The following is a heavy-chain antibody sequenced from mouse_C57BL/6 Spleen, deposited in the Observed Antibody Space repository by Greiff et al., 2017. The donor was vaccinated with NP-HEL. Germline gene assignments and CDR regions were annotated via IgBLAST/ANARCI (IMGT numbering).Heavy chain of an antibody. CDR2: IYPGDGDT. CDR1: GYAFSSSW. Sequence: QVQLQQSGPERVKPGASVKISCKASGYAFSSSWMNWVKQRPGKGLEWIGRIYPGDGDTNYNGKFKGKATLTADKSSSTAYMQLSSLTSEDSAVYFCAREDTTVVATDYAMDYWGQGTSVTVSS. V-gene: IGHV1-82*01. D-gene: IGHD1-1*01. CDR3: AREDTTVVATDYAMDY. J-gene: IGHJ4*01.